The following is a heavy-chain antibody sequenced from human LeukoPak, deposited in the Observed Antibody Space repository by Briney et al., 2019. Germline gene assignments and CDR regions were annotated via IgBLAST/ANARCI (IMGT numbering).Heavy chain of an antibody. Sequence: PGGSLRLSCAASGFTFSSSAMSWVRQVPGKGLEWVSGISASGGSTYYADSVRGRFTISRDNSKNTLYVQMNSLRAEDTAVYYCAIPTLGSVLDNDAFDIWGQGTMVTVSS. CDR2: ISASGGST. CDR1: GFTFSSSA. D-gene: IGHD1-26*01. J-gene: IGHJ3*02. V-gene: IGHV3-23*01. CDR3: AIPTLGSVLDNDAFDI.